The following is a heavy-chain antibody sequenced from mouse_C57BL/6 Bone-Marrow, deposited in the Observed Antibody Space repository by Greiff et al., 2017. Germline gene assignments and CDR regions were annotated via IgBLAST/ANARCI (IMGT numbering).Heavy chain of an antibody. Sequence: QVQLQQSGAELVKPGASVKMSCKASGYTFTSYWITWVKQRPGQGLEWIGDIYPGSGSTNYNEKFKSKATLTVDTSSSTAYMQLSSLTSEDSAVYYCASRDYYGSSHWYFDVWGTGTTVTVSS. J-gene: IGHJ1*03. CDR1: GYTFTSYW. CDR2: IYPGSGST. V-gene: IGHV1-55*01. D-gene: IGHD1-1*01. CDR3: ASRDYYGSSHWYFDV.